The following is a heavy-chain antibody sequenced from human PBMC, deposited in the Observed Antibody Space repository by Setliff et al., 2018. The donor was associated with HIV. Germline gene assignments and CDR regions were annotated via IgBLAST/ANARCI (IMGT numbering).Heavy chain of an antibody. CDR3: ARGSSCSSSSCYLYYYYYYGVDV. Sequence: SETLSLTCAVYGGSLDNYYWTWIRQPPGRGLEWIGEITDGGDTAYNSSLQRRLTISLDTSKKQFALKLHSMTAADTAVYYCARGSSCSSSSCYLYYYYYYGVDVWGPGTAVTV. CDR1: GGSLDNYY. D-gene: IGHD2-2*01. V-gene: IGHV4-34*01. J-gene: IGHJ6*02. CDR2: ITDGGDT.